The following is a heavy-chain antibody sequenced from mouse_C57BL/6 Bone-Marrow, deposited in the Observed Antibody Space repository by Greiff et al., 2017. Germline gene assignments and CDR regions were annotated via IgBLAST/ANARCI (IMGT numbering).Heavy chain of an antibody. V-gene: IGHV14-4*01. Sequence: VQLQQSGAELVRPGASVKLSCTASGFNIKDDYMHWVKQRPEQGLEWIGWIDPENGDTEYASKFQGKATITADTSSNTDYLQLSSLTSEDTAVYDCTTTVVATRYYFDYWGQGTTLTVSS. CDR3: TTTVVATRYYFDY. CDR1: GFNIKDDY. J-gene: IGHJ2*01. CDR2: IDPENGDT. D-gene: IGHD1-1*01.